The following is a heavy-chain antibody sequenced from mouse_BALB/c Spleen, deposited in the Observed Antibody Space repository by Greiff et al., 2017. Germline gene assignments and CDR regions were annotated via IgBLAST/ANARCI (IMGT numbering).Heavy chain of an antibody. CDR2: IYPGNVNT. Sequence: VQLQQSGPELVKPGASVRISCKASGYTFTSYYIHWVKQRPGQGLEWIGWIYPGNVNTKYNEKFKGKATLTADKSSSTAYMQLSSLTSEDSAVYCCARGEVRGFAYWGQGTLVTVSA. CDR1: GYTFTSYY. CDR3: ARGEVRGFAY. D-gene: IGHD2-14*01. V-gene: IGHV1S56*01. J-gene: IGHJ3*01.